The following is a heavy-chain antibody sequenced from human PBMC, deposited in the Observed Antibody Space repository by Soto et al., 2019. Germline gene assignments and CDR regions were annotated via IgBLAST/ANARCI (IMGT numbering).Heavy chain of an antibody. V-gene: IGHV4-31*03. CDR3: ARVDCSSTSCYQFDY. D-gene: IGHD2-2*01. CDR2: IYYSGST. Sequence: SETLSLTCTISGCSISSGGYYLSWIRQHPGKGLEWIGYIYYSGSTYYNPSLKSRVTISVDTSKNQFSLKLSSVTAADTAVYYCARVDCSSTSCYQFDYWGQGTLVTVSS. J-gene: IGHJ4*02. CDR1: GCSISSGGYY.